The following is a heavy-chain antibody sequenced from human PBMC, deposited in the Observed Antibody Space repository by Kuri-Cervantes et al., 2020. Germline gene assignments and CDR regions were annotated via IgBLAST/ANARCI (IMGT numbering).Heavy chain of an antibody. CDR2: INHSGST. V-gene: IGHV4-34*01. CDR3: ARGRFSGIAAAGARAFDI. Sequence: ESLKISCAVYGGSFSGYYWSWIRQPPGKGLEWIGEINHSGSTNYNPSLKSRVTISVDTSKNQFSLKLSSVTAADTAVYYCARGRFSGIAAAGARAFDIWGQGTMVTVSS. CDR1: GGSFSGYY. J-gene: IGHJ3*02. D-gene: IGHD6-13*01.